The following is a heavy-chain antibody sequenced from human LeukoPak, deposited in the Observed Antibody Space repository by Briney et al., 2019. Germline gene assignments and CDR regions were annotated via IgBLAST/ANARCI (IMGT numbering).Heavy chain of an antibody. CDR2: IYYSGST. D-gene: IGHD2-15*01. J-gene: IGHJ4*02. V-gene: IGHV4-39*07. CDR1: GGSINSSSYY. Sequence: SETLSLTCTVSGGSINSSSYYWGWIRQPPGKGLEWIGSIYYSGSTNYNPSLKSRITISVDTSKNQFSLKLSSVTAADTAVYYCARNSCPSGSCYDNRGYFDYWGQGTLVTVSS. CDR3: ARNSCPSGSCYDNRGYFDY.